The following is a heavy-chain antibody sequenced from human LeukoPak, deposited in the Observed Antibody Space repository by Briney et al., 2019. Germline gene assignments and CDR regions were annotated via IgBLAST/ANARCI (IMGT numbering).Heavy chain of an antibody. J-gene: IGHJ4*02. D-gene: IGHD5-18*01. Sequence: ASVKVSCKASGGTFSSYTISWVRQAPGQGLEWMGRIIPILGIANYAQKFQGRVTITADKSTSTAYMELSSLRSEDTAVSYCARVNGYSYGSMYYFDYWGQGTLVTVSS. CDR1: GGTFSSYT. CDR2: IIPILGIA. V-gene: IGHV1-69*02. CDR3: ARVNGYSYGSMYYFDY.